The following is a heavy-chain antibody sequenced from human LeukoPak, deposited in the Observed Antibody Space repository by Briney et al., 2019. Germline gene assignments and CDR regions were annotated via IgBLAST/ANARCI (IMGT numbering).Heavy chain of an antibody. Sequence: SETLSLTCAVYGGSFSGYYWSWIRQPPGKGLEWIGEINHSGSTNYNPSLKSRVTISVGTSKNQFSLKLSSVTAADTAVYYCARRRYSSGWSFDYWGQGTLVTVSS. V-gene: IGHV4-34*01. CDR1: GGSFSGYY. J-gene: IGHJ4*02. CDR2: INHSGST. D-gene: IGHD6-19*01. CDR3: ARRRYSSGWSFDY.